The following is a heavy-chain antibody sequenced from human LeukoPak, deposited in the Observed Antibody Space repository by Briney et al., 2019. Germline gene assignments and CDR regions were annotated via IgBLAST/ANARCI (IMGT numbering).Heavy chain of an antibody. CDR3: ARDPRIAAADDAFDI. V-gene: IGHV4-39*07. CDR2: IYYSGST. Sequence: SETLSLTCTVSGGSISSSSYYWGWIRQPPGKGLEWIGNIYYSGSTYYNPSLKSRVTISVDRSKNQFSLKLSSVTAADTAVYYCARDPRIAAADDAFDIWGQGTMVTVSS. J-gene: IGHJ3*02. CDR1: GGSISSSSYY. D-gene: IGHD6-13*01.